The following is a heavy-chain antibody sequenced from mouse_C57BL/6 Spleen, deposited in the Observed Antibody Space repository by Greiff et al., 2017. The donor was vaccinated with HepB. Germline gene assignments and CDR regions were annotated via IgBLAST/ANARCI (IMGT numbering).Heavy chain of an antibody. CDR1: GYTFTSYW. CDR2: IYPSDSET. CDR3: ARSYYGSSRYVDY. J-gene: IGHJ2*01. Sequence: VQLQQPGAELVRPGSSVKLSCKASGYTFTSYWMDWVKQRPGQGLEWIGNIYPSDSETHYNQKFKDKATLTVDKSSSTAYMQLSSLTSEDSAVYYCARSYYGSSRYVDYWGQGTTLTVSS. V-gene: IGHV1-61*01. D-gene: IGHD1-1*01.